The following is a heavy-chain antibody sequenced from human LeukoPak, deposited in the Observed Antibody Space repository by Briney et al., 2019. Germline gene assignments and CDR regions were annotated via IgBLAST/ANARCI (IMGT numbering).Heavy chain of an antibody. V-gene: IGHV4-34*01. CDR3: ARQGHPLYGGNSFLNY. CDR1: GGSFSGYY. Sequence: PSETLSLTCAVYGGSFSGYYWSWIRQPPGKGLEWFGEINHSGSTNYNKSLKSRVTISVDTSKNQFSLKLSSVTAADTAVYYCARQGHPLYGGNSFLNYWGQGTLVTVSS. D-gene: IGHD4-23*01. J-gene: IGHJ4*02. CDR2: INHSGST.